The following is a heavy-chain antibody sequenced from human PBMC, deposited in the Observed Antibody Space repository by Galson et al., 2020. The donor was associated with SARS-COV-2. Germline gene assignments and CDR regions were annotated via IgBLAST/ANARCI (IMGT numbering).Heavy chain of an antibody. D-gene: IGHD3-16*01. CDR3: ARDRGRLELWKTGGGLDH. Sequence: ASETLSLTCTVSGGSIRSGGYYWNWIRQHPGKGLEWIGDIYDSGRTHYNPSLKSRVTISVDTSKNQFSLKLSSVTAADTAVYYCARDRGRLELWKTGGGLDHWGQGTLVNVSS. CDR1: GGSIRSGGYY. CDR2: IYDSGRT. V-gene: IGHV4-31*03. J-gene: IGHJ4*02.